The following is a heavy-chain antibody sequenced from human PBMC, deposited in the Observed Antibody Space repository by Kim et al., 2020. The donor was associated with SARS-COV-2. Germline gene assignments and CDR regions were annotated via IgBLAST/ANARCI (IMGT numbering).Heavy chain of an antibody. V-gene: IGHV3-30*18. D-gene: IGHD3-16*02. Sequence: GGSLRLSCAASGFTFSSYGMHWVRQAPGKGLEWVAVISYDGSNKYYADSVKGRFTISRDNSKNTLYLQMNSLRAEDTAVYYCAKDGPLYDYVWGSYRWQTYYYYGMDVWGQGTTVTVSS. CDR2: ISYDGSNK. CDR3: AKDGPLYDYVWGSYRWQTYYYYGMDV. J-gene: IGHJ6*02. CDR1: GFTFSSYG.